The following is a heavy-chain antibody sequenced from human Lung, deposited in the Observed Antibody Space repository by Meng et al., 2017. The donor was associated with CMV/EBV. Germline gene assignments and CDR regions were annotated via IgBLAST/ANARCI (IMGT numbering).Heavy chain of an antibody. CDR2: IYTSGTT. V-gene: IGHV4-4*07. CDR3: ARAEADTGNFDY. D-gene: IGHD6-19*01. J-gene: IGHJ4*02. CDR1: GRSNSSYY. Sequence: QGQRQEAGPGLVTPSEPLPRTCTVSGRSNSSYYWSWIRQSAGKGLEWIGRIYTSGTTIYNPSLKSRLTLSLDTSKNQFSLKLNSVTAADTAVYYCARAEADTGNFDYWGQGTLVTVSS.